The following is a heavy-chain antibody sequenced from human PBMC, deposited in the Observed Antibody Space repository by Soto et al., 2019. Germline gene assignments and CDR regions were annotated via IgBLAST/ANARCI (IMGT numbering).Heavy chain of an antibody. CDR2: MYVTGTT. CDR3: ARAGENSGGCYSFDL. CDR1: GDSISNYY. Sequence: SETLSLTCTVSGDSISNYYWSWIRQPAGKGLEWIGRMYVTGTTYYNPSLKSRVSMSVDTSKNQFSLRLTSVTAADTAIYYCARAGENSGGCYSFDLWGQGTLVTVSS. J-gene: IGHJ4*02. D-gene: IGHD2-15*01. V-gene: IGHV4-4*07.